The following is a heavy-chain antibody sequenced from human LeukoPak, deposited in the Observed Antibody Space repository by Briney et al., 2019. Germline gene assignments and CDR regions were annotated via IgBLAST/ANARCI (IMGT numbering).Heavy chain of an antibody. CDR1: GFTFSSFE. CDR2: ISSSGSTI. CDR3: AKGPGSYSRQYYYYMDV. D-gene: IGHD3-10*01. J-gene: IGHJ6*03. V-gene: IGHV3-48*03. Sequence: GGSLRLSCAASGFTFSSFEMNWVRQAPGKGLEWVSHISSSGSTIYDADSVKGRFTISRDNAKSSRYLQMNSLRAEDTAVYYCAKGPGSYSRQYYYYMDVWGNGTTVTVSS.